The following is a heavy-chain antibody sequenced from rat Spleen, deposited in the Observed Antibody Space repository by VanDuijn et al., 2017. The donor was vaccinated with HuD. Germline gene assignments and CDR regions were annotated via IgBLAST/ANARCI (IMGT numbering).Heavy chain of an antibody. CDR1: GFTFSNYD. D-gene: IGHD4-3*01. CDR2: ISYGDSSGHSGT. V-gene: IGHV5-25*01. CDR3: VRQDTSGYSNWFAY. Sequence: EVQLVESGGGLVQPGRSLKLSCAASGFTFSNYDMAWVRQAPTKGLEWIASISYGDSSGHSGTYYRDSVKGRFTISRDNAKSTLYLQMDSLRSEDTATYYCVRQDTSGYSNWFAYWPRHSGHCLF. J-gene: IGHJ3*01.